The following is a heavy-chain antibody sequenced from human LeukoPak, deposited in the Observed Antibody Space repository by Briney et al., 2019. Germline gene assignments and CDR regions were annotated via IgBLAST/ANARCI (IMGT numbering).Heavy chain of an antibody. V-gene: IGHV1-2*02. D-gene: IGHD2/OR15-2a*01. CDR2: INPNSGGT. J-gene: IGHJ6*03. CDR1: GYTFTGYY. CDR3: ARDKAFSGLSNRDMDV. Sequence: ASVKVSCKASGYTFTGYYMHWVRQAPGQGLEWMGWINPNSGGTNYAQKFQGRVTMTRDTSISTAYMELSRLRSEDTAVYYCARDKAFSGLSNRDMDVWGKGTTVTVSS.